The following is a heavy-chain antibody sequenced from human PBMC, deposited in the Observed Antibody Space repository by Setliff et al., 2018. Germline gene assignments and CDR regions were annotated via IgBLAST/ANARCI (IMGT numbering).Heavy chain of an antibody. D-gene: IGHD2-2*01. CDR3: ARLGGSSTSGGFYYFYYYMDV. J-gene: IGHJ6*03. CDR2: IYYSGST. V-gene: IGHV4-39*01. Sequence: SETLSLTCTVSGGSIRSSSYYWGWIRQPPGKGLEWIGSIYYSGSTYYNPSLKSRVPISVDTSKNQFSLNLSSVTAADTAGYYCARLGGSSTSGGFYYFYYYMDVWGKGTTVTVSS. CDR1: GGSIRSSSYY.